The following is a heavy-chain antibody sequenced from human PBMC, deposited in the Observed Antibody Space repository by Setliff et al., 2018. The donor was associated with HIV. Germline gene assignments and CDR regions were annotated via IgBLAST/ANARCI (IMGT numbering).Heavy chain of an antibody. V-gene: IGHV1-18*01. CDR2: ISAHYGST. CDR3: ASSSPTTYYYGSGSPPLDY. CDR1: GHTYNAYG. D-gene: IGHD3-10*01. Sequence: ASVKVSCKAYGHTYNAYGITWVRQAPGQGLEWMGWISAHYGSTKYAQTLQGRVTMTTDTSTNTAYMELRSLRSDNTAVYYCASSSPTTYYYGSGSPPLDYWGQGTLVTVSS. J-gene: IGHJ4*02.